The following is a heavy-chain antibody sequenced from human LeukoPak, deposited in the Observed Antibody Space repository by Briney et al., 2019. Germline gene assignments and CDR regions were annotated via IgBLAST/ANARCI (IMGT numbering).Heavy chain of an antibody. CDR1: GFTVSSNY. CDR3: ARVASGKNPFFDY. D-gene: IGHD3-10*01. J-gene: IGHJ4*02. V-gene: IGHV3-53*01. Sequence: GGSLRLSCAASGFTVSSNYMSWVRQAPGKGLEWVSVIYSGGSTYYADSVKGRFTISRDNSKNTLYLQMNSLRAEDTAVYYCARVASGKNPFFDYWGQGTLVTVSS. CDR2: IYSGGST.